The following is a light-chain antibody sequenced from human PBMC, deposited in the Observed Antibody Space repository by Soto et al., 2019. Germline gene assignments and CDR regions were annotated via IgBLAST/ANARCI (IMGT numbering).Light chain of an antibody. Sequence: EIVMTQSPATLSVSLGDRATLSCRASQSVSTYLAWYQQKPGQAPRLLIYGASTRATGIPARFSGSGSETDCNLTISSLQSEDFAVNYCQQYDSWPPSYTFGQGTKLESK. J-gene: IGKJ2*01. CDR1: QSVSTY. V-gene: IGKV3-15*01. CDR2: GAS. CDR3: QQYDSWPPSYT.